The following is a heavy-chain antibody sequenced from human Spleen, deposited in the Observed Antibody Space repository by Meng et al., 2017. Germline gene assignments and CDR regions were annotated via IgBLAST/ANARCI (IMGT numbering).Heavy chain of an antibody. D-gene: IGHD6-19*01. CDR1: GFPFSSYS. CDR2: ISGDSVHK. Sequence: VQLVESGGGLVKPGGSLRLSCAASGFPFSSYSLNWVRQAPGKGLEWVASISGDSVHKVYADSMKGRFTISRDNSKNTLYLQMNSLRAEDTAVYYCARDQQWLVPSLFDYWGQGTLVTVSS. V-gene: IGHV3-21*01. CDR3: ARDQQWLVPSLFDY. J-gene: IGHJ4*02.